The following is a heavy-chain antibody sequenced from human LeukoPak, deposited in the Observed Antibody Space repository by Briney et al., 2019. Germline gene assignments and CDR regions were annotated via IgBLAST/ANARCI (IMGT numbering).Heavy chain of an antibody. CDR2: IKEDGSEK. CDR3: ARDLWNYGTFDY. V-gene: IGHV3-7*01. J-gene: IGHJ4*02. Sequence: QPGGSLRLSCAASGFTFSSYGMHWVRQAKGKGLECVAKIKEDGSEKHYVDSVKGRFTISRDNAKNSLYLQMNSLRAEDTAVYYCARDLWNYGTFDYWGQGTLVTVSS. D-gene: IGHD1-7*01. CDR1: GFTFSSYG.